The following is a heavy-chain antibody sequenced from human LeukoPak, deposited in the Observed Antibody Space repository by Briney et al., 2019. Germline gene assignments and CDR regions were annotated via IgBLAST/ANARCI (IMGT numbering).Heavy chain of an antibody. CDR1: GFTFSSYS. CDR2: ISSSSSYI. J-gene: IGHJ4*02. V-gene: IGHV3-21*01. D-gene: IGHD3-10*01. Sequence: GGSLRLSCAASGFTFSSYSMNWVRQAPGKGLEWVSSISSSSSYIYYADSVKGRFTISRDNAKNSLYLQMNSLRAEDTAVYYCARGGSGGYYFDYWGQGTLVTVSS. CDR3: ARGGSGGYYFDY.